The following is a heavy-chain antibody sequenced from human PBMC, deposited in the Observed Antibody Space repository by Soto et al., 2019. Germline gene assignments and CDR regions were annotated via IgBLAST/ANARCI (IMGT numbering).Heavy chain of an antibody. V-gene: IGHV1-69*13. CDR1: GGTFSSYA. J-gene: IGHJ5*02. Sequence: ASVKVSCKASGGTFSSYAISWVRQAPGQGLEWMGGIIPIFGTANYAQRFQGRVTITADESTSTAYMELSSLRSEDTAVYYCARDHSSITIFGVVIQNWFDPRGQGTLVTVSS. D-gene: IGHD3-3*01. CDR2: IIPIFGTA. CDR3: ARDHSSITIFGVVIQNWFDP.